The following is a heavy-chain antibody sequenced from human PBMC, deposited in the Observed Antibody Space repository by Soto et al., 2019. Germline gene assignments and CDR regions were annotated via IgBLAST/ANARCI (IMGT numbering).Heavy chain of an antibody. V-gene: IGHV3-23*01. J-gene: IGHJ4*02. CDR2: IVGSGVST. CDR1: GFTFSSYA. D-gene: IGHD3-3*01. CDR3: AKRNDFWSGYSVPFDY. Sequence: GGSLRLSCAASGFTFSSYAMSWVRQAPGKGLEWVSTIVGSGVSTYYADSVKGRFTISKDNSKNTLYLQMNSLRAEDTALYYCAKRNDFWSGYSVPFDYWGQGTLVTVSS.